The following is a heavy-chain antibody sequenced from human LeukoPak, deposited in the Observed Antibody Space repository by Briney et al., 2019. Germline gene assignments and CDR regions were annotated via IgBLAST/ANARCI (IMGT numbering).Heavy chain of an antibody. CDR2: IYTDGST. Sequence: GGSLRLSCAASGFTFSTNYMSWVRQAPGKGLEWVSIIYTDGSTYYADSVKGRFTISRDNSKNTVYLQMNTLRAEDTAVYYCARAPITMVRGVAGYWGQGTLGTVSS. CDR3: ARAPITMVRGVAGY. D-gene: IGHD3-10*01. CDR1: GFTFSTNY. V-gene: IGHV3-53*01. J-gene: IGHJ4*02.